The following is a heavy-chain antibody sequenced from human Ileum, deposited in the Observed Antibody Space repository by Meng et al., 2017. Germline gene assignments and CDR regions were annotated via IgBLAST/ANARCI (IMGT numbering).Heavy chain of an antibody. J-gene: IGHJ1*01. D-gene: IGHD2-15*01. CDR1: GGSFCSGNW. CDR3: VNYCSGGKCSPNEKTQH. CDR2: IFHTGNT. V-gene: IGHV4-4*02. Sequence: QMQLQESGPGLVKPSGTLSFTCGVPGGSFCSGNWWGWGRQPPGKGLEWIGEIFHTGNTNYNPSLQSRVSLSIDKSKNQFSLKVISVTAADTAVYYCVNYCSGGKCSPNEKTQHWGQGTLVTVSS.